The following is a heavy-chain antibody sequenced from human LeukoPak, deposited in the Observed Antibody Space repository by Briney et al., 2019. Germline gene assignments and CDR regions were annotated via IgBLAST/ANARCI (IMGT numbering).Heavy chain of an antibody. CDR2: SCAYNGNT. V-gene: IGHV1-18*04. CDR1: GYTFTSYG. Sequence: ASVKVSCKASGYTFTSYGISWVRQAPGQRLEWMGGSCAYNGNTNYAQKLQGRVTMTTDTSTSTAYMELRSLRSDDAAVYYCARDLGRTFAPGFDYWGQGTLVTVSS. D-gene: IGHD3-16*01. J-gene: IGHJ4*02. CDR3: ARDLGRTFAPGFDY.